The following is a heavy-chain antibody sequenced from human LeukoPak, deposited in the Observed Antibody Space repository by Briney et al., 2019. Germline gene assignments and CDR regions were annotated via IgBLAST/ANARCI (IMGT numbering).Heavy chain of an antibody. CDR3: ARDGYCSGGSCYSFDP. Sequence: GGSLRLSCVASGFTLSSYAMHWVRQAPGKGLEWVAVISYDGSNKYYADSVKGRFTISRDNSKNTLYLQMNSLRAEDTAVYYCARDGYCSGGSCYSFDPWGQGTLVTVSS. J-gene: IGHJ5*02. CDR1: GFTLSSYA. D-gene: IGHD2-15*01. CDR2: ISYDGSNK. V-gene: IGHV3-30-3*01.